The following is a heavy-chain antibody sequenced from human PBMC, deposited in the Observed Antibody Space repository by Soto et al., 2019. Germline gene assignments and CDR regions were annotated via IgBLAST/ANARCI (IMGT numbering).Heavy chain of an antibody. CDR2: INHSGST. Sequence: SETLSLTCAVYGGSFSGYYWSWIRQPPGKGLEWIGEINHSGSTNYNPSLKSRVTISVDTSKNQFSLKLSSVTAADTAVYYCARGRISNLNLFDYWGQGILVTVSS. D-gene: IGHD2-15*01. J-gene: IGHJ4*02. V-gene: IGHV4-34*01. CDR1: GGSFSGYY. CDR3: ARGRISNLNLFDY.